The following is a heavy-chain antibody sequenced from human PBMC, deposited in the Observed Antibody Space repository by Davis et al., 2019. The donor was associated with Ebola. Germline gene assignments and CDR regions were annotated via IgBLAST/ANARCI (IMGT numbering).Heavy chain of an antibody. CDR3: AKDRLPTMVRGVIHDY. D-gene: IGHD3-10*01. Sequence: GESLKISCAASGFTFSDYYMSWVRQAPGKGLEWVSYISSSGYSYTNYADSVKGRFTISRDNSKNTLYLQMNSLRAEDTAVYYCAKDRLPTMVRGVIHDYWGQGTLVTVSS. V-gene: IGHV3-11*06. CDR1: GFTFSDYY. CDR2: ISSSGYSYT. J-gene: IGHJ4*02.